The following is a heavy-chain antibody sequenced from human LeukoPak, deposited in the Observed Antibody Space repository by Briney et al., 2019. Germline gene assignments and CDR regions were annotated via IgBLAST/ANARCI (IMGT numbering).Heavy chain of an antibody. CDR1: GFTFSSYS. Sequence: PGGSLRLSCAAPGFTFSSYSMNWVRQAPGKGLEWVSSISSSSSYIYYADSVKGRFTISRDNAKNSLYLQMNSLRAEDTAVYYCARDRLTIGDYSPFDYWGQGTLVTVSS. V-gene: IGHV3-21*01. CDR2: ISSSSSYI. D-gene: IGHD4-11*01. CDR3: ARDRLTIGDYSPFDY. J-gene: IGHJ4*02.